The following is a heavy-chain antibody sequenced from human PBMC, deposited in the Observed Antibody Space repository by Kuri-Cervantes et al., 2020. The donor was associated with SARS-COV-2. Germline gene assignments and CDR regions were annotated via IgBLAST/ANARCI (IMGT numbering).Heavy chain of an antibody. V-gene: IGHV1-18*01. CDR3: ARARLTKYSYESSGYWGY. J-gene: IGHJ4*02. CDR2: INAYNGNT. Sequence: ASVKVSCKASGYTFTSYGISWVRQASGQGLAWMGWINAYNGNTNYAQKLQGRVTMTTDTSTSTAYMELRSLRSDDTAVYYCARARLTKYSYESSGYWGYWGRGHVVPVSS. CDR1: GYTFTSYG. D-gene: IGHD3-22*01.